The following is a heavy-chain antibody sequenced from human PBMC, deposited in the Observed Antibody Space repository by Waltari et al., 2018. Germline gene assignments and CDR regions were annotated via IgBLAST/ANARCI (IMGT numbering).Heavy chain of an antibody. D-gene: IGHD3-3*01. V-gene: IGHV4-34*01. CDR1: GGSFSGYY. J-gene: IGHJ6*03. CDR3: ARGSPYYDFWSGYYRGGNYYYYYMDV. Sequence: QVQLQQWGAGLLKPSETLSLTCAVYGGSFSGYYWSWIRQPPGKGLEWIGEINHSGSTNYNPSLKSRVTISVDTSKNQFSLKLRSVTAADTAVYYCARGSPYYDFWSGYYRGGNYYYYYMDVWGKGTTVTVSS. CDR2: INHSGST.